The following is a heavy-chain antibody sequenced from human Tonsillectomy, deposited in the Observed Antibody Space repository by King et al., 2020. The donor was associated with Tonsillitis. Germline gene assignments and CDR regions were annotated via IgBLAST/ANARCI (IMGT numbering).Heavy chain of an antibody. D-gene: IGHD5-24*01. V-gene: IGHV4-59*08. CDR2: IFYSGST. J-gene: IGHJ6*03. CDR3: ARQVMATTRLDYYYMDV. CDR1: GGSIGSYY. Sequence: VQLQESGPGLVKPSETLSLNCTVSGGSIGSYYWSWVRQPPGKGLECIGYIFYSGSTKYNPSLESRVTISVDTSKNQFSLKLSSVTAADTAVYYCARQVMATTRLDYYYMDVWGKGTTVTVSS.